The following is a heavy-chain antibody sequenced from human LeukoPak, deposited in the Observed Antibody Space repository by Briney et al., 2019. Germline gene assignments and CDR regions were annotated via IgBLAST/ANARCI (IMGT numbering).Heavy chain of an antibody. J-gene: IGHJ3*02. D-gene: IGHD3-9*01. CDR1: GGTFSSYA. CDR3: AKDPRDILTGDYDAFDI. CDR2: IIPIFGTA. V-gene: IGHV1-69*05. Sequence: ASVKVSCKASGGTFSSYAISWVRQAPGQGLEWMGGIIPIFGTAIYAQTFQGRLTMTTDMSTSTVYMELSTLRSDDTAVYFCAKDPRDILTGDYDAFDIWGQGTMVTVSS.